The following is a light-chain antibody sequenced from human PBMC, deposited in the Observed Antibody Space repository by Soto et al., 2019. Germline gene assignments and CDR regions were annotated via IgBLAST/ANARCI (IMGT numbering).Light chain of an antibody. V-gene: IGLV1-47*01. CDR3: SARDDILSAVV. CDR2: RSD. J-gene: IGLJ2*01. CDR1: SSNIGSNH. Sequence: QSVLTQPPSASGTPGQRVTISCSGSSSNIGSNHVYWYQQFPGMAPKLLMYRSDQRPTGVPDRFSVSKSGTSASLAISGLRSDDEADYYCSARDDILSAVVFGGGTKLTVL.